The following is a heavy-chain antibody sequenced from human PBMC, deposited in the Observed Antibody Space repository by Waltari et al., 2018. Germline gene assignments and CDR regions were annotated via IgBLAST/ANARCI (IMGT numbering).Heavy chain of an antibody. CDR2: INPNSGGT. V-gene: IGHV1-2*02. CDR1: GCTFTGHH. CDR3: ARVPLGYYYYGMDV. D-gene: IGHD7-27*01. J-gene: IGHJ6*02. Sequence: QVQLVQSGAEVKKPGASVKVSCQASGCTFTGHHIPWARAAPGQGLEWRGWINPNSGGTNYAQKFQGRVTMTRDTSISTAYMELSRLRSDDTAVYYCARVPLGYYYYGMDVWGQGTTVTVSS.